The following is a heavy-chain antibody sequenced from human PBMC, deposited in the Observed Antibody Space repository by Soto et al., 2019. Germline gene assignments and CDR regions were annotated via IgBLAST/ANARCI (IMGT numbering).Heavy chain of an antibody. CDR3: ATIIIPAATNVY. CDR1: GITFTAYA. Sequence: EVQLLESGGGLVQPGGSLRLSCAASGITFTAYAMSWVRQAPGKGLEWVSSISGSGGSTYYADSVKGRLTISRDNSKNALYLQTNSLRAEDTAVYYCATIIIPAATNVYWGQGTLVTVSS. CDR2: ISGSGGST. J-gene: IGHJ4*02. V-gene: IGHV3-23*01. D-gene: IGHD2-2*01.